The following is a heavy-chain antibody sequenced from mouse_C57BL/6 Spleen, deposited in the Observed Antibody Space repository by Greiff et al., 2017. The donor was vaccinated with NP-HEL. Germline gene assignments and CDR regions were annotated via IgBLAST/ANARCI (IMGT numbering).Heavy chain of an antibody. CDR1: GYAFSSSW. V-gene: IGHV1-82*01. CDR3: ARRKKLTGTFYFDY. D-gene: IGHD4-1*01. CDR2: IYPGDGDT. Sequence: QVQLQQSGPELVKPGASVKISCKASGYAFSSSWMNWVKQRPGKGLEWIGRIYPGDGDTNYNGKFKGKATLTADKSSSTAYMQLSSLTSEDSAVYFCARRKKLTGTFYFDYWGQGTTLTVSS. J-gene: IGHJ2*01.